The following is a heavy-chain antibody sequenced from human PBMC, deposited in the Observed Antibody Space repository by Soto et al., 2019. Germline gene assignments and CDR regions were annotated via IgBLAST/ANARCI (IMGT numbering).Heavy chain of an antibody. CDR3: ARARTLDDYDSSGHMDA. J-gene: IGHJ5*02. V-gene: IGHV4-4*03. D-gene: IGHD3-22*01. CDR1: GASITSSNL. Sequence: TPETLSLTCALSGASITSSNLWSGVRQPPGKGLEWIGEIYHIGSTNYNPSLKSRVTISVDKSQNQFSLKLSSVTAADTAVYYCARARTLDDYDSSGHMDASGQGTPVTVSS. CDR2: IYHIGST.